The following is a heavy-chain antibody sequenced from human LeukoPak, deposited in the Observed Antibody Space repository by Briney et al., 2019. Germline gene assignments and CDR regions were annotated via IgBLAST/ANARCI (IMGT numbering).Heavy chain of an antibody. CDR1: GFTFSGST. D-gene: IGHD1-26*01. V-gene: IGHV3-23*01. Sequence: GGSLRLSCAASGFTFSGSTMNWVRQAPGKGLEWVSAISGSGGSTYYADSVKGRFTISRDNSKNTLYLQMNSLRAEDTAVYYCAKDPGGATGAFDIWGQGTMVTVSS. CDR2: ISGSGGST. J-gene: IGHJ3*02. CDR3: AKDPGGATGAFDI.